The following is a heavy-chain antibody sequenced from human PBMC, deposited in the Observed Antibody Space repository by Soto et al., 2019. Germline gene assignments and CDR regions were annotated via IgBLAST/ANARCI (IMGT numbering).Heavy chain of an antibody. V-gene: IGHV4-34*01. Sequence: PSETLSLTCAVYGGSFSGYYWSWLRQPPGKGLEWIGEINHSGSTNYNPSLKSRVTISVDTSKNQFSLKLSSVTAADTAVYYCAISYYDFWSGYRVDYWGQGTLVTVSS. D-gene: IGHD3-3*01. CDR3: AISYYDFWSGYRVDY. CDR2: INHSGST. CDR1: GGSFSGYY. J-gene: IGHJ4*02.